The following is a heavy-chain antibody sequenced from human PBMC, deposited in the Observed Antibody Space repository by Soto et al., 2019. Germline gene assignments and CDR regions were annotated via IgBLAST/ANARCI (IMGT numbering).Heavy chain of an antibody. V-gene: IGHV4-30-4*01. CDR2: IYYSGST. CDR3: ARNDYGDQKPPFPDY. CDR1: GGSISSGDYY. Sequence: QVQLQESGPGLVKPSQTLSLTCTVSGGSISSGDYYWSWIRQPPGKGLEWIGYIYYSGSTYYNPSLKIRVTISVDTSKNQFSLKLSSVTAADTAVYYCARNDYGDQKPPFPDYWGQGTLVTVSS. J-gene: IGHJ4*02. D-gene: IGHD4-17*01.